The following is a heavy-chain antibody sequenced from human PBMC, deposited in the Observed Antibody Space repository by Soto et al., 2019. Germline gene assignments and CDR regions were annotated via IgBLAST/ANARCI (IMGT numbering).Heavy chain of an antibody. Sequence: GESLKISCKGSGYSFTSYWIGWARQMPGKGLEWMGIIYPGDSDTRYSPSFQGQVTISADKSISTAYLQWSSLKASDTAMYYCAKRRAQPTDAFDIWGQGTMVTVSS. J-gene: IGHJ3*02. D-gene: IGHD5-18*01. CDR3: AKRRAQPTDAFDI. V-gene: IGHV5-51*01. CDR2: IYPGDSDT. CDR1: GYSFTSYW.